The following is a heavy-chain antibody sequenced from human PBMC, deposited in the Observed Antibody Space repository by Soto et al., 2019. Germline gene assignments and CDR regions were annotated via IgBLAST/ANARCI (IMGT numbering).Heavy chain of an antibody. Sequence: SETLSLTCTVSGGSISSSSYYWGWIRQPPGKGLEWIGSIYYSGSTYYNPSLKSRVTISVDTSKNQFSLKLSSVTAADTAVYYCARQPIYVDTAMVTLLAFDYWGQGTLVTVSS. CDR3: ARQPIYVDTAMVTLLAFDY. D-gene: IGHD5-18*01. J-gene: IGHJ4*02. CDR2: IYYSGST. CDR1: GGSISSSSYY. V-gene: IGHV4-39*01.